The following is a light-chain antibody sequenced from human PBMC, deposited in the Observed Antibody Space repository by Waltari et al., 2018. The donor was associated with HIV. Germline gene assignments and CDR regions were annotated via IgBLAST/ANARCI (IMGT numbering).Light chain of an antibody. J-gene: IGKJ4*01. Sequence: DIQMTQSPSSLSASIGDTVTITCRASQSITEYLNWYQETPGNAPKLLIYVASSLQIGVPSRFSGSGSGTDFTLTISKLQPEDFATYFCQQSYSTPLTFGAGTKVEIK. V-gene: IGKV1-39*01. CDR1: QSITEY. CDR3: QQSYSTPLT. CDR2: VAS.